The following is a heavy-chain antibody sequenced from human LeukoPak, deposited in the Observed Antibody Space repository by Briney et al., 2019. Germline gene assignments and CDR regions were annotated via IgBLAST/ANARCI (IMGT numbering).Heavy chain of an antibody. CDR1: GFTFSGSR. CDR3: ARAGVGVTILDY. Sequence: SGGSLRLSCAASGFTFSGSRMTWVRQTPGKGPELVAHINPDGNEQFYMDPVKGRFSITRDNAANSVYLQMNSLRVEDTALYCCARAGVGVTILDYWGQGTLVTVSS. V-gene: IGHV3-7*01. J-gene: IGHJ4*02. CDR2: INPDGNEQ. D-gene: IGHD3-10*01.